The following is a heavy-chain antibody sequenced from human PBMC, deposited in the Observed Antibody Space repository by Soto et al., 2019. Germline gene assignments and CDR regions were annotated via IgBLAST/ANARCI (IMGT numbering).Heavy chain of an antibody. CDR3: AHSTFSWDYFDY. V-gene: IGHV2-5*02. Sequence: QITLKESGPTLVKPTQTLTLTCTFSGFSLSTSVVGVGWIRQPPGKALEWLALIYWDDDKRYSPSLKSRLTITKDTSKNQVVLTMTNMDPVDTATYYCAHSTFSWDYFDYWGQGTLVTVSS. J-gene: IGHJ4*02. CDR2: IYWDDDK. CDR1: GFSLSTSVVG.